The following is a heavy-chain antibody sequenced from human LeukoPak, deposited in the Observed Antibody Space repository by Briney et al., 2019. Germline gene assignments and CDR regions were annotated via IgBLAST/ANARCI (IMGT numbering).Heavy chain of an antibody. Sequence: SETLSLTCTVSGGSISSYYWSWIRQPPGKGLEWIGEINHSGSTNYNPSLKSRVTISVDTSKNQFSLKLSSATAADTAVYYCARGRRYSLLSWFDPWGQGTLVTVSS. CDR2: INHSGST. CDR3: ARGRRYSLLSWFDP. V-gene: IGHV4-34*01. CDR1: GGSISSYY. D-gene: IGHD5-18*01. J-gene: IGHJ5*02.